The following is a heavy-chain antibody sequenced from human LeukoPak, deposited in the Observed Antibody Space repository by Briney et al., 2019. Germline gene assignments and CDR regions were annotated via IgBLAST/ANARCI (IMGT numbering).Heavy chain of an antibody. CDR3: ARVFGFELRYSYVNY. CDR1: GGSFSGYY. D-gene: IGHD5-18*01. V-gene: IGHV4-34*01. Sequence: PSETLSLTCAVYGGSFSGYYWSWIRQPPGKGLEWIGEINHSGSTNYNPSLKSRVTISVDSSKNRFSLKLSSVTAADTAVYYCARVFGFELRYSYVNYWGQGTLVTVSS. J-gene: IGHJ4*02. CDR2: INHSGST.